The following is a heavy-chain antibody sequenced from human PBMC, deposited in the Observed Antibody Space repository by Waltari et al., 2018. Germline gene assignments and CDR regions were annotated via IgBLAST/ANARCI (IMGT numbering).Heavy chain of an antibody. CDR2: LNNGGDYK. CDR3: ARGKAFDP. Sequence: VRLVESGGGRVEPGESLRLSCVGSGFRFDEYSMNWVRQAPGKVLEWVSSLNNGGDYKGYTDSVEGRFTISRDNDKNTLYLQMNDLRVDDTAIYYCARGKAFDPWGQGTRVNVSS. CDR1: GFRFDEYS. J-gene: IGHJ5*02. V-gene: IGHV3-21*06.